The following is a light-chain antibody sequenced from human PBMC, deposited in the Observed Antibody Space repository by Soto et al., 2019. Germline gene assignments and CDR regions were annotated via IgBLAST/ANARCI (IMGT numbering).Light chain of an antibody. CDR1: QSVSGN. CDR2: AAS. J-gene: IGKJ3*01. Sequence: EIVMTQSPATLSVSPGERATLSCRASQSVSGNLAWYQQKPGQAPRLLIYAASTRATGIPARFSGSGSGTEFTLTNSTLQSEDLAVYYCQQYNNWPPITFAPATKVDIK. V-gene: IGKV3-15*01. CDR3: QQYNNWPPIT.